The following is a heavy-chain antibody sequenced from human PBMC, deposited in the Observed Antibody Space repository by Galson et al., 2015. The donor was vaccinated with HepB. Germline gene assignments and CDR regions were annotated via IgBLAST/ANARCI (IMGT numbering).Heavy chain of an antibody. D-gene: IGHD3-10*01. Sequence: SLRLSCAASGFTFSSYGMHWVRQAPGKGLEWVAVISYDGSNKYYADSVKGRFTISRDNSKNTLYLQMNSLRAEDTAVYYCAKDALLWFGESHAFDIWGQGTVVTVSS. CDR3: AKDALLWFGESHAFDI. CDR1: GFTFSSYG. CDR2: ISYDGSNK. J-gene: IGHJ3*02. V-gene: IGHV3-30*18.